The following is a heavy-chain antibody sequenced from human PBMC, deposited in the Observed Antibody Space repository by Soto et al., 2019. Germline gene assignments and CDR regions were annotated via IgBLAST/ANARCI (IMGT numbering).Heavy chain of an antibody. J-gene: IGHJ4*02. D-gene: IGHD2-15*01. V-gene: IGHV3-21*01. CDR1: GFTFSSYS. Sequence: EVQLVESGGGLVKPGGSLRLSCAASGFTFSSYSMNWVRQAPGKGLEWVSSISSSSSYIYYADSVKGRFTISRDNAKNSLYLQMNSLRAEDTAVSYCARDREGGGYCSGGSCYPFDYWGQGTLVTVSS. CDR3: ARDREGGGYCSGGSCYPFDY. CDR2: ISSSSSYI.